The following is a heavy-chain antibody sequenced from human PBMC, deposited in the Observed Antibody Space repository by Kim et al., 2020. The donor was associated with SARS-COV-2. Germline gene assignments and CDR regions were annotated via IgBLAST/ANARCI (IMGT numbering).Heavy chain of an antibody. V-gene: IGHV4-31*03. CDR3: ARGSFSDFWSGYWFDP. CDR2: IYYIGST. CDR1: GGSIRSGGTY. Sequence: SETLSLTCTVSGGSIRSGGTYWSWIRHHPGKCLEWIGYIYYIGSTSYTPSLKSRVTISVDTSNNQFSLKLSSVTAADTAVYYCARGSFSDFWSGYWFDPWGQGTLVTVSS. D-gene: IGHD3-3*01. J-gene: IGHJ5*02.